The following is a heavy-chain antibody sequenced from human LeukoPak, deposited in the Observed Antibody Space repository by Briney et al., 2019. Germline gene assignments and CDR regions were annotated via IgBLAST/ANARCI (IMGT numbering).Heavy chain of an antibody. V-gene: IGHV4-59*11. D-gene: IGHD3-10*01. Sequence: SETPSLTCTVSGGTISSHYWSWIRQPPGKGLEWIAYIDYSGITNYNPSLKSRVSISVDASKNQFSLRLSSVTAADAAVYYCARDRRRELLHAFDIWGQGTMVTVSS. J-gene: IGHJ3*02. CDR3: ARDRRRELLHAFDI. CDR1: GGTISSHY. CDR2: IDYSGIT.